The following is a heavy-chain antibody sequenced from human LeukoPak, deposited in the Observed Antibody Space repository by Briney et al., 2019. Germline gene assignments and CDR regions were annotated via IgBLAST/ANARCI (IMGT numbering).Heavy chain of an antibody. V-gene: IGHV3-30-3*01. CDR1: GFTFSSYA. D-gene: IGHD5-24*01. J-gene: IGHJ6*02. CDR3: AREVPRDSRDV. CDR2: ISYDGSNK. Sequence: PGRPLRLSCAASGFTFSSYAMHWVPQAPGKGLEGVAVISYDGSNKYYADSVKGRFTISRDNSKNTLYLQMNSLRAEYTAVYYSAREVPRDSRDVWDQGTTVTVSS.